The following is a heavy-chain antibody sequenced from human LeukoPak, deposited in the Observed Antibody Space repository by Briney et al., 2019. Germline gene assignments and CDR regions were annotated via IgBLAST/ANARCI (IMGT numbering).Heavy chain of an antibody. J-gene: IGHJ3*02. V-gene: IGHV3-74*01. Sequence: GGSLRLSCAASGFTFSSYAMSWVRQAPGKGLVWVSRINSDGSSTSYADSVKGRFTISRDNAKNTLYLQMNSLRAEDTAVYYCAREVIVGSDAFDIWGQGTMVTVSS. D-gene: IGHD3-22*01. CDR1: GFTFSSYA. CDR3: AREVIVGSDAFDI. CDR2: INSDGSST.